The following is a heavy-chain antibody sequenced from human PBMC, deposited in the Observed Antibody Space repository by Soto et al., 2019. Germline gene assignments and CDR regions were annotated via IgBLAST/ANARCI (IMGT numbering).Heavy chain of an antibody. D-gene: IGHD3-3*01. V-gene: IGHV3-7*01. Sequence: GESLKISCAASGFTFSSYWMSWVRQAPGKGLEWVANIKQDGSEKYYVDSGKGRFTISRDNAKNSLYLQMNSLRAEDTAVYYCARAVNDFWSGSSHMDVWGKGTTVTVSS. CDR3: ARAVNDFWSGSSHMDV. CDR2: IKQDGSEK. CDR1: GFTFSSYW. J-gene: IGHJ6*03.